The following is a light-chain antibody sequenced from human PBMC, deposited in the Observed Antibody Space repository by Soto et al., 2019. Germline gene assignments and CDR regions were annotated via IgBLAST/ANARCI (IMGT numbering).Light chain of an antibody. V-gene: IGKV1-39*01. J-gene: IGKJ1*01. CDR3: QQSYSTLWT. Sequence: DIQMTQSPSSLSASVGDRVTITCRASQSVSHYLTWYQQQPGKVPKLLIYAASSLHSGVPSRFSGSGSGTDFTLTISSLQPEDFATYYCQQSYSTLWTFGQGTKVDIK. CDR2: AAS. CDR1: QSVSHY.